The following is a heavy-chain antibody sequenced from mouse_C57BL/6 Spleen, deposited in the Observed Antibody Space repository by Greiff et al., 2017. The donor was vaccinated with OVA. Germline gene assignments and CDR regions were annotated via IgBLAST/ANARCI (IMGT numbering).Heavy chain of an antibody. V-gene: IGHV1-53*01. J-gene: IGHJ3*01. D-gene: IGHD2-4*01. CDR2: INPSNGGT. CDR1: GYTFTSYW. Sequence: VKLQQPGTELVKPGASVKLSCKASGYTFTSYWMHWVKQRPGQGLEWIGNINPSNGGTNYNEKFKSKATLTVDKSSSTAYMQLSSLTSEDSAVYYGARSAYDYDGAWFAYWGQGTLVTVSA. CDR3: ARSAYDYDGAWFAY.